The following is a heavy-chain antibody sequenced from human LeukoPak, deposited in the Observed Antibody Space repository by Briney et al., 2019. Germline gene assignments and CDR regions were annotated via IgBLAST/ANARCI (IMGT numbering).Heavy chain of an antibody. D-gene: IGHD6-19*01. V-gene: IGHV3-11*01. J-gene: IGHJ3*02. Sequence: PGGSLRLSCAASGFSFSDHYMTWIRQAPGKGLEWVSYISDTGSTIYYADSMKGRFTISRDNAKNSLYLQMSSLRAEDTAVYFCATSLHRQWLVLRPFDIWGQGTMVSVSS. CDR1: GFSFSDHY. CDR2: ISDTGSTI. CDR3: ATSLHRQWLVLRPFDI.